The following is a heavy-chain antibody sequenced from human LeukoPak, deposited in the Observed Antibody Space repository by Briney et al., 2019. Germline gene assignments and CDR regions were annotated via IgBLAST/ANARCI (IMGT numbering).Heavy chain of an antibody. CDR1: GYTFTVYY. V-gene: IGHV1-2*02. Sequence: GASVKLSCKASGYTFTVYYMHLVRQPPGPGHELMGGFNPNSGSTNYAQKFQGRVTMTMDTSISTAYMELSRLRSDDTAVYYCAREGVATIGDGGYCYYDIYVWGPGTTVTVS. CDR2: FNPNSGST. D-gene: IGHD5-12*01. J-gene: IGHJ6*02. CDR3: AREGVATIGDGGYCYYDIYV.